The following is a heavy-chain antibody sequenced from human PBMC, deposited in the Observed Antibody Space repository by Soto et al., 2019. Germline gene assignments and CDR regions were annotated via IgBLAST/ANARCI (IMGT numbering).Heavy chain of an antibody. J-gene: IGHJ4*02. CDR1: GFTFSDYY. Sequence: QVQLVESGGDLVKPGGSLRLSCAASGFTFSDYYMSWIRQTPGKGLEWVSYITQSGHATQYADSVRGRFTISRDNSKISLYLQMTSLRVEDTGVYYCARAIRGYGAYGGYLGQGALVTVSS. V-gene: IGHV3-11*04. D-gene: IGHD5-12*01. CDR3: ARAIRGYGAYGGY. CDR2: ITQSGHAT.